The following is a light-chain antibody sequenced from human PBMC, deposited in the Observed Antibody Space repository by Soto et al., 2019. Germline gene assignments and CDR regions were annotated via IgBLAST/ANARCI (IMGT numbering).Light chain of an antibody. CDR2: GNS. V-gene: IGLV1-40*01. J-gene: IGLJ2*01. CDR3: QSYDSSSPVV. CDR1: SSNIGAGYD. Sequence: LLTQPPSVSGAPGQRVTISCTGSSSNIGAGYDVHWYQQLPGTAPKLLIYGNSNRPSGVPDRFSGSKSGTSASLAITGLQAEDEADYYCQSYDSSSPVVFGGGTKVTVL.